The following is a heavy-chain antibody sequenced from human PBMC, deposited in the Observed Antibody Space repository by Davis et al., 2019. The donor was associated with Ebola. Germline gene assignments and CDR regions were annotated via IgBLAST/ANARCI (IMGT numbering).Heavy chain of an antibody. CDR3: ARDTGSYPFDY. Sequence: ASVKVSCKASGYTFTSYDINWVRQATGQGLEWMGWMNPNSGNTNYAQKLQGRVTMTTDTSTSTAYMELRSLRSDDTAVYYCARDTGSYPFDYWGQGTLVTVSS. J-gene: IGHJ4*02. CDR1: GYTFTSYD. D-gene: IGHD1-26*01. V-gene: IGHV1-18*01. CDR2: MNPNSGNT.